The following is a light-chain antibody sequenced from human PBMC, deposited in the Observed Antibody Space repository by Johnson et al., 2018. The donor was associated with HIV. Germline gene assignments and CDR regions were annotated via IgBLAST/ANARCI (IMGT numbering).Light chain of an antibody. CDR1: SSNIGNNY. CDR2: ENN. V-gene: IGLV1-51*02. J-gene: IGLJ1*01. Sequence: QSVLTQSPSVSAAPGQKVTISCSGSSSNIGNNYVSWYQQLPGTAPKLLIYENNKRPSGIPDRFSGSKSGTSATLGITGLQTGDAADYYCGTWDNSLSTGGVFGTGTKVTGL. CDR3: GTWDNSLSTGGV.